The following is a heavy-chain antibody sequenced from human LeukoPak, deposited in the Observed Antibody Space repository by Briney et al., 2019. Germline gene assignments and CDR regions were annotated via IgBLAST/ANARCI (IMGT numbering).Heavy chain of an antibody. V-gene: IGHV4-34*01. CDR1: GGSFSGYY. CDR2: INHSGST. J-gene: IGHJ5*02. CDR3: ARHGIQLWLSWFDP. Sequence: SETLSLTCAVYGGSFSGYYWSWIRQPPGKGLEWIGEINHSGSTNYNPSLKSRVTISVDTSKNQFSLKLSSVTAADTAVYYCARHGIQLWLSWFDPWGQGTLVTVSS. D-gene: IGHD5-18*01.